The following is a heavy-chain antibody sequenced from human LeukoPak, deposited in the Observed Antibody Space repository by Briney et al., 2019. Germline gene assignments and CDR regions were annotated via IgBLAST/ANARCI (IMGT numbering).Heavy chain of an antibody. CDR2: IYYSGST. V-gene: IGHV4-39*02. CDR3: AREGGYGSGGLDY. CDR1: GGSISSSSYY. Sequence: SETLSLTCTVSGGSISSSSYYWGWIRQPPGQGLEWIGSIYYSGSTYYNPSLKSRVTISVDTSKNQFSLKLSSVTATDTAVYYCAREGGYGSGGLDYWGQGTLVTVSS. J-gene: IGHJ4*02. D-gene: IGHD3-10*01.